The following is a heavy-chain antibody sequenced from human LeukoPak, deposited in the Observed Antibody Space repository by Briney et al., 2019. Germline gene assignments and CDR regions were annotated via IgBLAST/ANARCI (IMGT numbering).Heavy chain of an antibody. Sequence: GGSLRLSCAASGFTFSSYGMSWVRQAPGKGLEWVSAISGSGGSTYYADSVKGRFTISRDNSKTTLYLQMNSLRAEDTAVYYCAKDSKIVGATFRSYHYMDVWGKGTAVTVSS. J-gene: IGHJ6*03. CDR2: ISGSGGST. CDR1: GFTFSSYG. CDR3: AKDSKIVGATFRSYHYMDV. V-gene: IGHV3-23*01. D-gene: IGHD1-26*01.